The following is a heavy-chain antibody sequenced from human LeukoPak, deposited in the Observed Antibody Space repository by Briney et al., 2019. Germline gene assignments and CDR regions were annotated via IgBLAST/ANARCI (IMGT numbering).Heavy chain of an antibody. Sequence: GGSLRLSCAASGFTFSSYAMHWVRQAPGKGLEWVAVISYDGSNKYYADFVKGRFTISRDNSKNTLYLQINSLRAEDTAVYYCARDRTLLGIPFDYWGQGTLVTVSS. J-gene: IGHJ4*02. CDR3: ARDRTLLGIPFDY. CDR2: ISYDGSNK. V-gene: IGHV3-30-3*01. D-gene: IGHD1-20*01. CDR1: GFTFSSYA.